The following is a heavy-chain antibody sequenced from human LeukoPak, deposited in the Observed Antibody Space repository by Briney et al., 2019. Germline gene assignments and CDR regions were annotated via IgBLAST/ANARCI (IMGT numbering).Heavy chain of an antibody. D-gene: IGHD6-6*01. Sequence: GGSLRLSCAASGFTFSSYAMHWVRQAPGKGLEWVAVISYDGSNKYYADSVKGRFTISRDNSKNTLYLQMNSLRAEDTAVYYCARKGIAARQTLDYWGQGTLVTVSS. CDR2: ISYDGSNK. V-gene: IGHV3-30-3*01. J-gene: IGHJ4*02. CDR3: ARKGIAARQTLDY. CDR1: GFTFSSYA.